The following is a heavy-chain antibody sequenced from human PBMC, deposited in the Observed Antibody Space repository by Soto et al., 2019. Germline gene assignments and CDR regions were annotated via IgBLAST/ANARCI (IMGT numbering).Heavy chain of an antibody. J-gene: IGHJ5*02. Sequence: TSETLSLTCTVSGGSISSYYWSWIRQPPGKGLEWIGYIYYSGSTNYNPSLKSRVTISVDTSKNQFSLKLSSVTAADTAVYYCARLIVVVVAANKLHWFDTWGQGTLVTVSS. CDR1: GGSISSYY. CDR2: IYYSGST. CDR3: ARLIVVVVAANKLHWFDT. D-gene: IGHD2-15*01. V-gene: IGHV4-59*01.